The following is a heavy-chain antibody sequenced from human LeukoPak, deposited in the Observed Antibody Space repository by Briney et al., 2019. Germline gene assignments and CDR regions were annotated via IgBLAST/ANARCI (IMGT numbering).Heavy chain of an antibody. V-gene: IGHV4-59*01. CDR2: IYYSGST. D-gene: IGHD3-22*01. Sequence: SETLSLTCTVSGGSISSYYWSWIRQPPGKGLEWIGYIYYSGSTNYNPSLKSRVTISVDTSKNQFSLKLSSVTAADTAVYYCARGVVIEYYDSSGYYYYFDYWGQGTLATVSS. CDR3: ARGVVIEYYDSSGYYYYFDY. J-gene: IGHJ4*02. CDR1: GGSISSYY.